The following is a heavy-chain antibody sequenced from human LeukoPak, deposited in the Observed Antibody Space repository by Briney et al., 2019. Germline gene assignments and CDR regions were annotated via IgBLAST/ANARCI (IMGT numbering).Heavy chain of an antibody. CDR3: ARDYYDSSGHFSGTYFYYGMDV. CDR1: GDRVSSNSAA. J-gene: IGHJ6*02. V-gene: IGHV6-1*01. Sequence: SQTLSLTCAISGDRVSSNSAAWNWIRQSPSRGLEWLGRTYYKSKWNFDYAVSVKSRITINPDTSKNQFSLQLNSVTPEDTAVYFCARDYYDSSGHFSGTYFYYGMDVWGQGTTVTVSS. D-gene: IGHD3-22*01. CDR2: TYYKSKWNF.